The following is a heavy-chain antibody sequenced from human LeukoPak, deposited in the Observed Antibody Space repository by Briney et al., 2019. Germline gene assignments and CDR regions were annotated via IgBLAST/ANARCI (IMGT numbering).Heavy chain of an antibody. V-gene: IGHV4-59*01. J-gene: IGHJ4*02. CDR1: GGSISSYY. D-gene: IGHD6-19*01. CDR2: IYYSGST. Sequence: SETLSLTCTVSGGSISSYYWSWIRQPPGKGQEWIGYIYYSGSTNYNPSLKSRVTISVDTSKNQFSLKLSSVTAADTAVYYCAIGSDSSGGDYWGQGTLVTVSS. CDR3: AIGSDSSGGDY.